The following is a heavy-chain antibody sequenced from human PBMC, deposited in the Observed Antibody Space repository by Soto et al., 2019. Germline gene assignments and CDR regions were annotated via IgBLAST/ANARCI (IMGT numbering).Heavy chain of an antibody. CDR2: ISAYNGNT. Sequence: QVQLVQSGAEVKKPGASVKVSCQASGYTLTSYAISWVRQAPGQGLEWMGWISAYNGNTNYAQKLQGRVTMTTDTSTSTAYRELRSLRSDDTAVYYCARDAAAGLNDYWGQGTLVTVSS. J-gene: IGHJ4*02. CDR1: GYTLTSYA. V-gene: IGHV1-18*01. D-gene: IGHD6-13*01. CDR3: ARDAAAGLNDY.